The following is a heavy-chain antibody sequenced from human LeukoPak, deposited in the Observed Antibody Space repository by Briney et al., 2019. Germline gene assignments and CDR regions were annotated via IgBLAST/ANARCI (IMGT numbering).Heavy chain of an antibody. CDR1: GGTFSSYA. CDR2: IIPIFGTA. D-gene: IGHD6-6*01. CDR3: ARDLGRSSYLYYFDY. Sequence: SVKVSCKASGGTFSSYAISWVRQAPGQGLEWMGGIIPIFGTANYAQKFQGRVTITTDESTSTAYMELSSLRSEDTAVYYCARDLGRSSYLYYFDYWGQGTLVTVS. V-gene: IGHV1-69*05. J-gene: IGHJ4*02.